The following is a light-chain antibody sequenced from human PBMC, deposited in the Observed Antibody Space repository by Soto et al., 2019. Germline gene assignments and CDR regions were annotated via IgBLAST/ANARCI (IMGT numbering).Light chain of an antibody. V-gene: IGLV2-14*01. J-gene: IGLJ3*02. CDR1: SSDVGAYHY. CDR3: SAYTTSSSWL. Sequence: QSALTQPASVSGSPGLSITISCTGTSSDVGAYHYVSWFQQHPGKAPKLMIFEVSNRPSGVSNRFSGSKSGNTASLTISGLQAEDEADYYCSAYTTSSSWLFGGGTKLTVL. CDR2: EVS.